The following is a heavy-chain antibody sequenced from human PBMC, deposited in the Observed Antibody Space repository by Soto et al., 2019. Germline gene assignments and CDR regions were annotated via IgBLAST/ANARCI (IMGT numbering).Heavy chain of an antibody. V-gene: IGHV1-46*01. CDR1: GYTFTSYY. J-gene: IGHJ3*02. CDR3: ARDRGSSGRTRAFDI. Sequence: QVQLVQSGAEVKKPGASVKVSCKASGYTFTSYYMHWVRQAPGQGLEWMGIINPSGGSTSYAQKFQGRVTMTRDTSTSTVYMELSSLRSEDTAVYYCARDRGSSGRTRAFDIWCQGTMVTVSS. CDR2: INPSGGST. D-gene: IGHD3-10*01.